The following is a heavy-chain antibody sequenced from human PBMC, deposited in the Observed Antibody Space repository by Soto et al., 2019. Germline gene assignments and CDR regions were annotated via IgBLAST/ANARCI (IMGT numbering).Heavy chain of an antibody. CDR1: GFTFSSYG. CDR3: ARVPPSDYYYYYGMDV. CDR2: IWYDGSNK. D-gene: IGHD2-2*01. Sequence: QVQLVESGGGVVQPGRSLRLSCAASGFTFSSYGMHWVRQAPGKGLEWVAVIWYDGSNKYYADSVKGRFTISRDNSKNTLYLQMNSLRAEDTAVYYCARVPPSDYYYYYGMDVWGRGTTVTVSS. V-gene: IGHV3-33*01. J-gene: IGHJ6*02.